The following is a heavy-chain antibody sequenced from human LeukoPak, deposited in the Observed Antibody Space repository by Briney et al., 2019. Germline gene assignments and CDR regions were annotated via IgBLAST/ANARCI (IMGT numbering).Heavy chain of an antibody. D-gene: IGHD6-19*01. CDR1: GYSFTSYW. CDR3: ARHSGVSGIVDY. V-gene: IGHV5-51*01. Sequence: GESLKISCKGSGYSFTSYWISWVRQMPGKGLEWMGIIYPGDSDTRYGPSFQGQVTISADKSITTAYLQWSGLKASDTAMYYCARHSGVSGIVDYWGQGTLVTVSS. J-gene: IGHJ4*02. CDR2: IYPGDSDT.